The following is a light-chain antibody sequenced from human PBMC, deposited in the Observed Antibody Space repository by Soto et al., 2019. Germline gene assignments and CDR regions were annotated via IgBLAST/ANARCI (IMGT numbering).Light chain of an antibody. V-gene: IGKV3-15*01. CDR3: QQYNNWPPWT. Sequence: EVVMTQSPATLSVSPGERATLSCRASQSISSDLAWYQQKPGQAPRLPIYGASTRASDIPARFSGSGSGTEFTLTISSLQSEDFAVYYCQQYNNWPPWTFGQGTKVDNK. CDR1: QSISSD. CDR2: GAS. J-gene: IGKJ1*01.